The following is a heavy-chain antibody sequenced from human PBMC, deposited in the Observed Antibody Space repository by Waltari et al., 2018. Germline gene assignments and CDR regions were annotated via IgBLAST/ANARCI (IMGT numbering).Heavy chain of an antibody. CDR3: ARVWSSGRTDAFDI. CDR2: INRSGGST. CDR1: GYTFTSYY. Sequence: QVQLVQSGAEVKKPGASVKVSCKASGYTFTSYYMHWVRQAPGQGLEWMGIINRSGGSTSYAKKFQGRVTRTRDTSTSTVYMELSSLGSEDTAVYYCARVWSSGRTDAFDIWGQGTMVTVSS. D-gene: IGHD6-19*01. V-gene: IGHV1-46*01. J-gene: IGHJ3*02.